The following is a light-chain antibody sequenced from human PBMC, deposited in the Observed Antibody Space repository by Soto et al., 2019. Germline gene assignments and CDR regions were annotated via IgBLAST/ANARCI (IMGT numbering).Light chain of an antibody. V-gene: IGKV3-11*01. CDR3: QQRSSWPFT. CDR1: QSIGNY. Sequence: EVVLTQSPATLSLSPGEGATLSCRASQSIGNYLAWNQQKPGQAPRLLIYATSNRATGIPARFSGSGSGTDCTLTISSLEPEDFAVYSCQQRSSWPFTVGPGTKVDIK. CDR2: ATS. J-gene: IGKJ3*01.